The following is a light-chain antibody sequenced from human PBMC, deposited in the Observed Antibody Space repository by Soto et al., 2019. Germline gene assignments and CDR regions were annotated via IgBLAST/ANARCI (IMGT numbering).Light chain of an antibody. CDR2: GNS. CDR3: QSYDSSLHVV. Sequence: QSVLTQPPSVSGAPGQRVTISCTGSSSNIGAVYDLHWYQQLPGTAPKLLIYGNSNPPSGVPDRFSGSKSGTSASLAITGLQAEDEADYYCQSYDSSLHVVFGGGTKLTVL. CDR1: SSNIGAVYD. V-gene: IGLV1-40*01. J-gene: IGLJ2*01.